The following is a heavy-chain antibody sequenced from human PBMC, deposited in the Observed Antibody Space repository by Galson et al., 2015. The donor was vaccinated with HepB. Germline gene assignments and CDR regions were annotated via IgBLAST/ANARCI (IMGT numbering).Heavy chain of an antibody. CDR2: ISYDGSNK. CDR1: GLTFSSYG. J-gene: IGHJ4*02. V-gene: IGHV3-30*03. Sequence: SLRLSCAASGLTFSSYGMHWVRQAPGKGLEWVAVISYDGSNKYYADSVKGRFTISRDNSKNTLYLQMNSLRAEDTAVYYCAMPRNIAAAGTALDYWGQGTLVTVSS. D-gene: IGHD6-13*01. CDR3: AMPRNIAAAGTALDY.